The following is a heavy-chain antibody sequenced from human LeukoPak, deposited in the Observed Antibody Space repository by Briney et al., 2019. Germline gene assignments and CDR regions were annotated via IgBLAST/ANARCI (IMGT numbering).Heavy chain of an antibody. Sequence: GGSLRLSCAASGFTFSSYAMHWVRQAPGKGLEWVAVISYDGSNKYYADSVKGRFTISRDNSKNTLYLQMNSLRAEDTAVYHCARAGWGNYYYGMDVWGQGTTVTVSS. J-gene: IGHJ6*02. D-gene: IGHD1-14*01. CDR3: ARAGWGNYYYGMDV. CDR2: ISYDGSNK. CDR1: GFTFSSYA. V-gene: IGHV3-30-3*01.